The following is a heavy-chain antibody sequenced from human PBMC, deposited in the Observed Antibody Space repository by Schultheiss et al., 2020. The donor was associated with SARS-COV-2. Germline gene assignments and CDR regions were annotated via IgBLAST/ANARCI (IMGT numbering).Heavy chain of an antibody. Sequence: GESLKISCAASGFTFSSYAMHWVRQAPGKGLEWVAVISNDGSNTYYADSVKGRFTISRDNSKNTLYLQMNSLRAEDTAVFYCARGDYGDYEWYYYYGMDVWGQGTTVTVSS. CDR3: ARGDYGDYEWYYYYGMDV. D-gene: IGHD4-17*01. CDR2: ISNDGSNT. CDR1: GFTFSSYA. V-gene: IGHV3-30*01. J-gene: IGHJ6*02.